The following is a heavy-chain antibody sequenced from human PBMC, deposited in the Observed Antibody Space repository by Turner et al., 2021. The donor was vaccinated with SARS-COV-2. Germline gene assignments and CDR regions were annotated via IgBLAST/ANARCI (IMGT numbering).Heavy chain of an antibody. D-gene: IGHD6-19*01. CDR1: GYTFTGYY. V-gene: IGHV1-2*02. Sequence: QVQLVQSGAEVQKPGASVKVSCKASGYTFTGYYMHWVRQAPGQGVEWMGGINPNSGGTNYSPKFQGRVTMTRDTSISTAYMELSRLKSDDTAVYYCAREGVAVAGYYYGMDVWGQGTTVTVSS. CDR2: INPNSGGT. J-gene: IGHJ6*02. CDR3: AREGVAVAGYYYGMDV.